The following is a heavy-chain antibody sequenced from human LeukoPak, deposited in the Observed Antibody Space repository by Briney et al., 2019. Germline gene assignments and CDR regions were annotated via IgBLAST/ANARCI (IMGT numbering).Heavy chain of an antibody. CDR1: GFTFSSYS. Sequence: GGSLRLSCAASGFTFSSYSMNWVRQAPGKGLEWVSSISSSSSYIYYADSVKGRFTISRDNAKNSLYLQMNSLRAEDTAAYFCARVNIVETYPLFDYWGQGTLVTVSS. D-gene: IGHD5-12*01. CDR2: ISSSSSYI. CDR3: ARVNIVETYPLFDY. V-gene: IGHV3-21*01. J-gene: IGHJ4*02.